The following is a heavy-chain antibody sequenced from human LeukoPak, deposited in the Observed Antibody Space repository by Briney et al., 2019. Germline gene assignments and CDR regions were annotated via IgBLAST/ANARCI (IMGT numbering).Heavy chain of an antibody. J-gene: IGHJ4*02. V-gene: IGHV1-18*01. CDR2: ISTFNGNT. Sequence: ASVTVSCKASGYTFTSCGILWVRQAPGKGLEWMGWISTFNGNTNYAQKIQGRVTMTTDTSTSTAYMELRSLRSDDTAVYYCARDLPYSSSWESIDYWGPGTLVTVSS. D-gene: IGHD6-13*01. CDR3: ARDLPYSSSWESIDY. CDR1: GYTFTSCG.